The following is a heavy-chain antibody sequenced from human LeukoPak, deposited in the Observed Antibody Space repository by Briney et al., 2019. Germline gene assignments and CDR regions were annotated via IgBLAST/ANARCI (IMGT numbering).Heavy chain of an antibody. Sequence: QSGGSLRLSCAASGFTFSSYAMSWVRQAPGKGLEWVSAISGSGGSTYYADSVKGRFTISRDNSKNTLYLQMNSLRAEDTAVYYCAKDLGPGKYCGSTSCYSAPRPGYYYYYGMDVWGQGTTVTVSS. CDR3: AKDLGPGKYCGSTSCYSAPRPGYYYYYGMDV. D-gene: IGHD2-2*02. V-gene: IGHV3-23*01. CDR1: GFTFSSYA. CDR2: ISGSGGST. J-gene: IGHJ6*02.